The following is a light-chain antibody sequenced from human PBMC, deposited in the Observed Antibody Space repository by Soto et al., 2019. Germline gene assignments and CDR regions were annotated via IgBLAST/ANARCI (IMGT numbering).Light chain of an antibody. CDR2: AAS. CDR3: QQSYSSPHMYT. CDR1: QSIDTS. J-gene: IGKJ2*01. Sequence: DIQMTQSPSSLSASVGDRVTITCRASQSIDTSLNWYQQRPGKAPDLLIYAASNLQSEVPSRFSGSGSGADFTLTISSLQPDDFATYYCQQSYSSPHMYTFGQGTKLELK. V-gene: IGKV1-39*01.